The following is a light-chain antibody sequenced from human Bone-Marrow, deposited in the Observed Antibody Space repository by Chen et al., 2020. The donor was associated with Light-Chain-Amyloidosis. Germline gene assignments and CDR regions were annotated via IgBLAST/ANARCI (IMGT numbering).Light chain of an antibody. CDR2: EDN. CDR3: QSYDIAKV. CDR1: SGYIASND. Sequence: NFVLLQPHSVSESPGKTVTISCTRSSGYIASNDVHWYQQRPCRSPTIVIYEDNQRPSGVPDRFSGSIDRSSNSASLTISGLKTEDEGDYYCQSYDIAKVFGGGTKVTVL. J-gene: IGLJ2*01. V-gene: IGLV6-57*01.